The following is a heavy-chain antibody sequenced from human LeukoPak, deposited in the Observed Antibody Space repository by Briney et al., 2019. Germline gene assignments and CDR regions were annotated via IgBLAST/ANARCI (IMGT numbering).Heavy chain of an antibody. D-gene: IGHD1-26*01. CDR3: ARAVSGSYPFDY. Sequence: GGSLRLSCAASGFTFSSYAMHWVRQAPGKGLEWVAVISYDGSNKYYADSVKGRFTISRDNSKNTLYLQMNSLRAEDTAVYYCARAVSGSYPFDYWGQGTLVTVSS. CDR2: ISYDGSNK. CDR1: GFTFSSYA. J-gene: IGHJ4*02. V-gene: IGHV3-30*04.